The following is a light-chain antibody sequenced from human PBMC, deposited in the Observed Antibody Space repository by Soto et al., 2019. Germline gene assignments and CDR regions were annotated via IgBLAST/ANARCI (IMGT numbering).Light chain of an antibody. CDR1: QTIGSL. Sequence: DVQMTQSPSTLSASVGDRVTITCRASQTIGSLLAWYQQKPGKAPNLLIHMASSLQGGVPSRFSGSGSGTEFTLTITGLQPDDFATYFCQHYNSWAFGQGTKVEI. J-gene: IGKJ1*01. V-gene: IGKV1-5*03. CDR3: QHYNSWA. CDR2: MAS.